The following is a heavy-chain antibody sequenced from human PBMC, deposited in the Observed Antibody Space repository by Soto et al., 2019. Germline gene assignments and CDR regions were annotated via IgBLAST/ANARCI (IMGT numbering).Heavy chain of an antibody. V-gene: IGHV1-8*01. Sequence: GSSVKVSFKASGYTFTSYDINLLLHATVQVLELMGWMNPNSGNTGYAQKFQGRVTMTRNTSISTAYMELSSLRSEDTAVYYCARGSHLLRFLEWLLPRYYFDYWGQGTLVTVSS. D-gene: IGHD3-3*01. J-gene: IGHJ4*02. CDR2: MNPNSGNT. CDR1: GYTFTSYD. CDR3: ARGSHLLRFLEWLLPRYYFDY.